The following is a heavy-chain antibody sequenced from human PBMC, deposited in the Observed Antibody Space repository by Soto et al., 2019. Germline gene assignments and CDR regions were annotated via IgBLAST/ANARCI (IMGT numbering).Heavy chain of an antibody. J-gene: IGHJ4*02. V-gene: IGHV1-69*06. CDR3: ARGHSVSSGPGYLDS. Sequence: QVRLVQSEAEVKKAGSSVKVSCKASGGTFSSDAVTWVRQAPGQGLEWMGWVIPIFPKANYAQKFQGRATITVDKSTSTVYMELNSLKSEDTAMYYCARGHSVSSGPGYLDSWGQGTLVTV. CDR2: VIPIFPKA. CDR1: GGTFSSDA. D-gene: IGHD3-22*01.